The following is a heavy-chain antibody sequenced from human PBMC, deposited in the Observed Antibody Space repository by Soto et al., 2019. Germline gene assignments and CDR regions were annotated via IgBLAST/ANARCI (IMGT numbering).Heavy chain of an antibody. D-gene: IGHD4-17*01. CDR1: GGSVSSGSYY. CDR2: IYYSGST. CDR3: ARDRGNGDYNFYYYGMDV. V-gene: IGHV4-61*01. Sequence: QVQLQESGPGLVKPSETLSLTCTVSGGSVSSGSYYWSWIRQPPGKGLEWSGYIYYSGSTNYNPSLKSRVTISVDTSKNQFSLKLSSVTAADTAVYYCARDRGNGDYNFYYYGMDVWGQGTTVTVSS. J-gene: IGHJ6*02.